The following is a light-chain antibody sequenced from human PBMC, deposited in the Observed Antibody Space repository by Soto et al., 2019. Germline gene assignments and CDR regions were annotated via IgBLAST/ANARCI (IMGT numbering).Light chain of an antibody. CDR1: QSVGDTY. J-gene: IGKJ1*01. CDR3: QHYDRAPMWT. V-gene: IGKV3-20*01. Sequence: EIVLTQSPGTLSLSPGERATLSCRASQSVGDTYLAWYQQKPGQAPRLLMYSTSIRATGIPDRFSGSGSGTDFTLTISRLDPKDFAVYYCQHYDRAPMWTFGQGTKVDIK. CDR2: STS.